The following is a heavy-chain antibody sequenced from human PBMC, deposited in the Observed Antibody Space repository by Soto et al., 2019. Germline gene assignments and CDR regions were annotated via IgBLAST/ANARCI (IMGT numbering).Heavy chain of an antibody. CDR3: ARDHLYSIAAAGPFAY. J-gene: IGHJ4*02. D-gene: IGHD6-13*01. CDR2: ISYDGSNK. CDR1: GFTFSSYA. V-gene: IGHV3-30-3*01. Sequence: QVQLVESGGGVVQPGRSLRLSCAASGFTFSSYAMHWVRQAPGKGLEWVAVISYDGSNKYYADSVKGRFTISRDNSKNTLYLQMNSLRAEDTAVYYCARDHLYSIAAAGPFAYWGQGTLVTVSS.